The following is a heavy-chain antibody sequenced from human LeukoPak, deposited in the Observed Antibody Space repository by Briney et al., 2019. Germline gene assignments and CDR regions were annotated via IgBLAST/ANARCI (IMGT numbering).Heavy chain of an antibody. CDR3: ARNGYTSGWYRN. CDR2: IYSGGST. Sequence: PGGSLRLPCAASGFTVSSNYMSWVRQAPGKGLEWVSTIYSGGSTYYADSVKGRFTISRDNSKNTLYLQMNSLRGEDTAVYYCARNGYTSGWYRNWGQGTLVTVSS. D-gene: IGHD6-19*01. V-gene: IGHV3-53*01. J-gene: IGHJ4*02. CDR1: GFTVSSNY.